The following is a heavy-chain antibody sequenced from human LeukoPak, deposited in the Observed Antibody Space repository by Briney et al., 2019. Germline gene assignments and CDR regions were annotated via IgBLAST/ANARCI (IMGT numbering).Heavy chain of an antibody. V-gene: IGHV4-38-2*02. CDR2: IYHSGST. CDR3: ARVGVGYYYDSIGYPLYYFDY. Sequence: PSETLSLTCTVSGYSISSGYYWGWIRQPPGKGLEWIGTIYHSGSTYYNPSLKSRVTISVDTSKNQFSLKLSSVTAADTAVYYCARVGVGYYYDSIGYPLYYFDYWGQGTLVTVSS. CDR1: GYSISSGYY. J-gene: IGHJ4*02. D-gene: IGHD3-22*01.